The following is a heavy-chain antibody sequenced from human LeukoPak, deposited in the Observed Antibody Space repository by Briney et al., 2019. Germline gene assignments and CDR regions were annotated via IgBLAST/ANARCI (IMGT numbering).Heavy chain of an antibody. V-gene: IGHV3-9*01. J-gene: IGHJ4*02. CDR1: GFTFDDYA. CDR3: FASCYPSFGTPDY. Sequence: GGSLRLSCAASGFTFDDYAMHWVRQAPGKGLEWVSGISWNSGSIGYADSVKGRFTISRDNAKNSLYLQMNSLRAEDTALYYCFASCYPSFGTPDYWGQGTLVTVSS. D-gene: IGHD2-2*01. CDR2: ISWNSGSI.